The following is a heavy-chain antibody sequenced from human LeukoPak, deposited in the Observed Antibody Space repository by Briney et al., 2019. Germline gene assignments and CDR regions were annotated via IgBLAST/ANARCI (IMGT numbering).Heavy chain of an antibody. D-gene: IGHD5-24*01. CDR2: IYYSGST. CDR1: GGSISSYY. CDR3: ARLRTDGYNYPHYWYFDL. Sequence: PSETLSLTCTVSGGSISSYYWSWIRQPPGKGLEWIGYIYYSGSTNYNPSLKSRVTISVDTSKNQFSLKLSSVTAADTAVYYCARLRTDGYNYPHYWYFDLWGRGTLVTVSS. J-gene: IGHJ2*01. V-gene: IGHV4-59*08.